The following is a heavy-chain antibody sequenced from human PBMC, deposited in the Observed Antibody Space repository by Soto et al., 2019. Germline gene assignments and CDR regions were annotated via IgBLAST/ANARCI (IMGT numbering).Heavy chain of an antibody. CDR1: GFTFRSYA. Sequence: VQLLESGGALAQPGGSLRLSCAAYGFTFRSYAMSWVRQAPGKGLEWVSGISASGGNAYHADSVKGRFTVSRDNIKNILDLQMNSLRVDDTAVYHCVRSGYSYGPNKYYFDYWGQGTLVSVSS. CDR2: ISASGGNA. V-gene: IGHV3-23*01. J-gene: IGHJ4*02. CDR3: VRSGYSYGPNKYYFDY. D-gene: IGHD5-18*01.